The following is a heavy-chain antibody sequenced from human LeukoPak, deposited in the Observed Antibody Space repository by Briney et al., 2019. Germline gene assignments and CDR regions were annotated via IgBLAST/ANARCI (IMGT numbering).Heavy chain of an antibody. J-gene: IGHJ4*02. V-gene: IGHV3-21*01. D-gene: IGHD1-1*01. CDR1: GFTFSSYS. CDR3: SKKGQADNDGKPD. Sequence: GGSLRLSCAASGFTFSSYSMNWVRQAPGKGLEWVSSISSSSSYIYYADSVKGRFTISRDNAKNSLYLQMNSLRAEDTAVYYCSKKGQADNDGKPDWGQGTLVTVSS. CDR2: ISSSSSYI.